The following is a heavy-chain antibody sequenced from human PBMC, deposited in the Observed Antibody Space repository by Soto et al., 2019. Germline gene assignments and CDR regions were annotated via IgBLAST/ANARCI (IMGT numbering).Heavy chain of an antibody. V-gene: IGHV4-31*03. CDR2: IYYSGST. CDR1: GGSISSGGYY. J-gene: IGHJ4*02. CDR3: ARAVVTIEAVALPFDY. D-gene: IGHD5-12*01. Sequence: QVQLQESGPGLVKPSQTLSLTCTVSGGSISSGGYYWSWIRQHPGKGLEWIGYIYYSGSTYYNPSLKSRVTISVDTSKSQFSLKLSSVTAADTAVYYCARAVVTIEAVALPFDYWGQGTLVTVSS.